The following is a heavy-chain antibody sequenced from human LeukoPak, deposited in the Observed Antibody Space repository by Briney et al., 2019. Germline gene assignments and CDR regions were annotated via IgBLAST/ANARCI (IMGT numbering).Heavy chain of an antibody. J-gene: IGHJ4*02. CDR3: ARAHRQLERLGRYYFDY. Sequence: EASVKVSCKASGGTFSNHAVSWVRQAPGQGLEWMGGIIPIFGTANYAQKFQGRDTITADESTSTAYMELSSLRSEDTAVYYCARAHRQLERLGRYYFDYWGQGTLVTVSS. D-gene: IGHD1-1*01. V-gene: IGHV1-69*13. CDR2: IIPIFGTA. CDR1: GGTFSNHA.